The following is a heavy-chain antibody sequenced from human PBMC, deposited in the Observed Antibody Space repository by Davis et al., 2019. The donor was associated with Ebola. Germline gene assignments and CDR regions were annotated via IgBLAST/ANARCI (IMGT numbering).Heavy chain of an antibody. CDR3: ATSMTIFGMLIIEWFDP. Sequence: SVKVSCKSPGGTFTGYAISWVRQAPGQGLEWMGGIIVVLGTANYAQKFQGRVTITADASTNTAYMELSSLRSEDTAVYYCATSMTIFGMLIIEWFDPWGQGTLVTVSS. D-gene: IGHD3-3*01. J-gene: IGHJ5*02. CDR1: GGTFTGYA. V-gene: IGHV1-69*13. CDR2: IIVVLGTA.